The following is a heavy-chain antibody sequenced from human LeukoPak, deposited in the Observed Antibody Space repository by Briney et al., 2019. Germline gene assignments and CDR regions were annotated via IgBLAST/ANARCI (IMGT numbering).Heavy chain of an antibody. D-gene: IGHD6-19*01. CDR3: ASRAGSGDAFDI. V-gene: IGHV4-59*01. Sequence: PSETLSLTCTVSGGSISSYYWSWIRQPPGKGLEWIGYIHYSGSTNYNPSLKSRVTISVDTSKNQFSLKLSSVTAADTAVYYCASRAGSGDAFDIWGQGTMVTVSS. CDR1: GGSISSYY. J-gene: IGHJ3*02. CDR2: IHYSGST.